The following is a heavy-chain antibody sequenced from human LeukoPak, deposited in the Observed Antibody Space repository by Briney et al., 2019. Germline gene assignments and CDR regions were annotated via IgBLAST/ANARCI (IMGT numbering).Heavy chain of an antibody. CDR3: ARDTSSGYSDY. V-gene: IGHV4-59*01. CDR1: GGSISSYY. Sequence: SETLSLTCTVSGGSISSYYWSWIRQPSGKGLEWIGYIYYSGSTNYNPSLKSRVTISVDTSKNQFSLKLSSVTAADTAVYYCARDTSSGYSDYWGQGTLVTVSS. D-gene: IGHD3-22*01. J-gene: IGHJ4*02. CDR2: IYYSGST.